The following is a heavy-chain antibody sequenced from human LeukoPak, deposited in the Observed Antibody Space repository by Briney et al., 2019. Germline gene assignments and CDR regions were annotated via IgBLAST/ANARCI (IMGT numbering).Heavy chain of an antibody. CDR2: IYTSGST. V-gene: IGHV4-4*07. J-gene: IGHJ3*02. CDR1: GGSISSYY. Sequence: PSETLSLTCTVSGGSISSYYWSWIRQPAGKGLEWIGRIYTSGSTNYNPSLKSRVTMSVDMSKNQFSLKLSSVTAADTAVYYCAGEVYGSGSWAFDIWGQGTMVTVSS. CDR3: AGEVYGSGSWAFDI. D-gene: IGHD3-10*01.